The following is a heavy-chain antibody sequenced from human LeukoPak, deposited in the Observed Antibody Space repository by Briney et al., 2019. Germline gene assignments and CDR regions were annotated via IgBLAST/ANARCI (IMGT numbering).Heavy chain of an antibody. CDR1: GVSISSSSYY. CDR2: IYYSGST. Sequence: SETLSLACTVSGVSISSSSYYWGWIRQPRGKGLEWIGSIYYSGSTYYNPSLKSRVTISVDTSKNQFSLKLSSVTAADTAVYYCAPYCSGGSCTEYWGQGTLVTVSS. V-gene: IGHV4-39*01. D-gene: IGHD2-15*01. J-gene: IGHJ4*02. CDR3: APYCSGGSCTEY.